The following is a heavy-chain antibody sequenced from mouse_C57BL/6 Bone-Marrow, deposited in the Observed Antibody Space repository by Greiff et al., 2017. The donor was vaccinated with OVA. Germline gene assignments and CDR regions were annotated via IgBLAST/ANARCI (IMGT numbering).Heavy chain of an antibody. CDR1: GYTFTSYW. Sequence: QVQLQQSGAELAKPGASVKLSCKASGYTFTSYWMHWVKQRPGPGLEWIGYINPSSGYTKYNQKFKDKATVTADKSSSTAYMQLSSLTYEDSAVYDCASHYGYDVYAMDYWGQGTSVTVSS. V-gene: IGHV1-7*01. D-gene: IGHD2-2*01. CDR3: ASHYGYDVYAMDY. CDR2: INPSSGYT. J-gene: IGHJ4*01.